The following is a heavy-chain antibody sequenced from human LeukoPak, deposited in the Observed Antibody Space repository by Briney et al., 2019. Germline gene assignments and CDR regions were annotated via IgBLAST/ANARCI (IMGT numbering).Heavy chain of an antibody. D-gene: IGHD3-22*01. CDR3: TTFSMIVVVITD. V-gene: IGHV3-15*01. CDR1: GFTFSNAW. CDR2: IKSKTDGGTT. J-gene: IGHJ4*02. Sequence: GGSLRLSCAASGFTFSNAWMSWVRQAPGKGLEWVGRIKSKTDGGTTDYAAPVKGRFIISRDDSKNTLYLQMNSLKTEDTAVYYCTTFSMIVVVITDWGQGTLVTVSS.